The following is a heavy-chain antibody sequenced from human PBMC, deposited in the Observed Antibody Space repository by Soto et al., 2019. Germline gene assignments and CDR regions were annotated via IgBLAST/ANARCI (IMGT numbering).Heavy chain of an antibody. J-gene: IGHJ5*02. CDR3: ARARQYYDCEFDP. D-gene: IGHD3-22*01. CDR1: GGSISSSSYY. CDR2: IYYSGST. Sequence: PSETLSLTCTVSGGSISSSSYYWGWIRQPPGKGLEWIGSIYYSGSTYYNPSLKSRVTISVDTSKNQFSLKLSSVTAADTAVYYCARARQYYDCEFDPWGQGTQVTVSS. V-gene: IGHV4-39*01.